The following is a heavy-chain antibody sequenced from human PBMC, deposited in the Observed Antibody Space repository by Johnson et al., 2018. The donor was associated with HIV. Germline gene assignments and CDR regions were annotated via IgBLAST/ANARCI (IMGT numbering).Heavy chain of an antibody. Sequence: QVQLVESGGGVVQPGRSLRLSCAASGFSFSSYGMHWVRQLPDKGLEWVAVIWYDGSNKSYADSVKGRFTISRDNSKDTLSLQMNSLRDEDTAVYYCAKVRRPGGVRDVFDSWGQGTTVTVSS. V-gene: IGHV3-33*06. CDR3: AKVRRPGGVRDVFDS. CDR2: IWYDGSNK. CDR1: GFSFSSYG. J-gene: IGHJ3*02. D-gene: IGHD2-8*02.